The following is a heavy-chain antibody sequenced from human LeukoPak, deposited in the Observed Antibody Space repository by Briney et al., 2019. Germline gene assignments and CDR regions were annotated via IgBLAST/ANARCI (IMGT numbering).Heavy chain of an antibody. CDR2: ISGSGDST. CDR1: GFTFSNYA. J-gene: IGHJ4*02. Sequence: GGSLRLSCAASGFTFSNYARRWVRQAPGKGLEWVSGISGSGDSTYYADSVRGRFTISRDNSKNTLHLQMNSVRAEDTAVYYCARRSGIAVAGAVDYWGQGTLVTVPS. V-gene: IGHV3-23*01. CDR3: ARRSGIAVAGAVDY. D-gene: IGHD6-19*01.